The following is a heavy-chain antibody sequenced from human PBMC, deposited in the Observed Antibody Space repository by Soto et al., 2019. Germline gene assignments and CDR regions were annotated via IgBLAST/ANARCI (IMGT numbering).Heavy chain of an antibody. Sequence: SETLSLTCAVSGGSISSSNWWSWVRQPPGKGLEWIGEIYHSGSTNYNPSLKSRVTISVDKSKNQFSLKLSSVTAADTAVYYCARDGIKLGYYYGMDVWGQGTTVTVSS. J-gene: IGHJ6*02. CDR1: GGSISSSNW. CDR3: ARDGIKLGYYYGMDV. CDR2: IYHSGST. V-gene: IGHV4-4*02. D-gene: IGHD1-20*01.